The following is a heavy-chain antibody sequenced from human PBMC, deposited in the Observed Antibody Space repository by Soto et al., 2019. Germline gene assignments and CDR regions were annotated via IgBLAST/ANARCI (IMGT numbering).Heavy chain of an antibody. D-gene: IGHD1-26*01. J-gene: IGHJ6*02. CDR2: INPKTAAT. Sequence: VKVSCKPSGYSFSDYFIQWVRQAPGQGLEWVAWINPKTAATNYAKKFQGRVSLTWDTSSTTAYMELTRLRPDDTAVYYCARIKWGLNYYNGMDVWGQGTTVTVSS. CDR3: ARIKWGLNYYNGMDV. CDR1: GYSFSDYF. V-gene: IGHV1-2*02.